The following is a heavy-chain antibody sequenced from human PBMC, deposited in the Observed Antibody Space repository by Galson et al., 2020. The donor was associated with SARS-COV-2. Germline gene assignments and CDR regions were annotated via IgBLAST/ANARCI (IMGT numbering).Heavy chain of an antibody. CDR3: ATTRSLYGDYVFDY. CDR1: GYTFTSYD. CDR2: MNPNSGNT. Sequence: GESLKISCKASGYTFTSYDINWVRQATGQGLEWMGWMNPNSGNTGYAQKFQGRVTMTRNTSISTAYMELSSMRSEDTAVYYCATTRSLYGDYVFDYWGQGTLVTVSS. V-gene: IGHV1-8*01. D-gene: IGHD4-17*01. J-gene: IGHJ4*02.